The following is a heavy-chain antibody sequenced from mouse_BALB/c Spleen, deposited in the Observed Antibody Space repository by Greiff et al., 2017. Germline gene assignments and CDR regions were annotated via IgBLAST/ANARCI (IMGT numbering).Heavy chain of an antibody. J-gene: IGHJ3*01. D-gene: IGHD2-2*01. V-gene: IGHV14-3*02. CDR3: AALYGYGGAY. CDR2: IDPANGNT. Sequence: EVQLQQSGAELVKPGASVKLSCTASGFNIKDTYMHWVKQRSEQGLEWNGRIDPANGNTKYDPKFQGKATITADTSSDTAYLQLSSITSEDTAVYYCAALYGYGGAYWGRGTLVTVTA. CDR1: GFNIKDTY.